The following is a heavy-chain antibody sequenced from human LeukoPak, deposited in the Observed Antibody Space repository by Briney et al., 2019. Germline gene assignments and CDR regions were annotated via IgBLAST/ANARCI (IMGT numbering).Heavy chain of an antibody. J-gene: IGHJ3*01. Sequence: GGSLRLSCAASGFTFSNAWMNWVRQAPGKGLEWVGRIKSKTDGGTTDYAAPVKGRFTISRDDSKNTMYLQMNSLKAEDTAVYYCARDWYYAFDFWGQGTMVTVSS. CDR3: ARDWYYAFDF. D-gene: IGHD2-21*02. CDR1: GFTFSNAW. CDR2: IKSKTDGGTT. V-gene: IGHV3-15*07.